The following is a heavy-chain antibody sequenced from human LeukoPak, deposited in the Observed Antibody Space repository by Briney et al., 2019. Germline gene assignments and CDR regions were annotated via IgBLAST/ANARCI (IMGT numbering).Heavy chain of an antibody. V-gene: IGHV4-4*07. CDR1: GGSISSYY. J-gene: IGHJ5*02. Sequence: SETLSLTCTVSGGSISSYYWSWIRQPAGKGLEWIGRIYTSGSTNYNPSLKSRVTISVDKSKDQVSLKLSSVTAADTAVYYCARGYYDSSGYYRYGNWFDPWGQGTLVTVSS. CDR2: IYTSGST. D-gene: IGHD3-22*01. CDR3: ARGYYDSSGYYRYGNWFDP.